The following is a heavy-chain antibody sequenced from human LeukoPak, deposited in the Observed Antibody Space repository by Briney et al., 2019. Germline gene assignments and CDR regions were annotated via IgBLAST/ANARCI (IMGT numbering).Heavy chain of an antibody. J-gene: IGHJ4*02. V-gene: IGHV3-23*01. CDR3: AKDAYDSSGYHLDY. D-gene: IGHD3-22*01. CDR1: GFTFSSYA. CDR2: ISGSGGST. Sequence: GGSLRLSCAASGFTFSSYAMSWVRQAPGKGLEWVSAISGSGGSTYYADSVKGRFTISRDNSENTLYLQMNSLRAEDTAVYYCAKDAYDSSGYHLDYWGQGTLVTVSS.